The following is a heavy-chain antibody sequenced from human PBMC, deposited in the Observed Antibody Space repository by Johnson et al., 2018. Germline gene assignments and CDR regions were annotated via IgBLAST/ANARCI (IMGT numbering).Heavy chain of an antibody. Sequence: QVQLQQWGAGLLKPSETLSLTCAVYGGSFSGYYWSWIRQPPGKGLEWIGEINHSGNTNYSPSLKSRVTISVDTSKNPFSLKLSSVTAADTAVYYCARGRIVVIPAATISHFQHWGQGTLVTVSS. CDR3: ARGRIVVIPAATISHFQH. CDR1: GGSFSGYY. CDR2: INHSGNT. V-gene: IGHV4-34*01. J-gene: IGHJ1*01. D-gene: IGHD2-2*01.